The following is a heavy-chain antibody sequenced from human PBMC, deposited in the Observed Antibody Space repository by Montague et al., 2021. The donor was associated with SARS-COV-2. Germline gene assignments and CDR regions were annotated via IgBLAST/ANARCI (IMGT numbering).Heavy chain of an antibody. CDR3: VREMVQPGDWFDP. J-gene: IGHJ5*02. Sequence: SETLSLTCSVHGGSISSGSYYWAWIRQPPGNGLEWIGSIYFTGGTSPXQSLKSRATLSIDPSKNQFSLNLSSVTAADTAVYYCVREMVQPGDWFDPWGQGTQVTVSS. CDR1: GGSISSGSYY. D-gene: IGHD3-10*01. CDR2: IYFTGGT. V-gene: IGHV4-39*07.